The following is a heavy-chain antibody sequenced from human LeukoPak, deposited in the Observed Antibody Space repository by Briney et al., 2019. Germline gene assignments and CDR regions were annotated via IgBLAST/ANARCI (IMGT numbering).Heavy chain of an antibody. D-gene: IGHD2-2*01. CDR1: GFTFSSYG. CDR3: AKALPYCSSTSCYNWFDP. V-gene: IGHV3-30*18. J-gene: IGHJ5*02. Sequence: GGSLRLSCAASGFTFSSYGMPWVRQAPGKGLEWVAVISYDGSNKYYADSVKGRFTISRDNSKNTLYLQMNSLRAEDTAVYYCAKALPYCSSTSCYNWFDPWGQGTLVTVSS. CDR2: ISYDGSNK.